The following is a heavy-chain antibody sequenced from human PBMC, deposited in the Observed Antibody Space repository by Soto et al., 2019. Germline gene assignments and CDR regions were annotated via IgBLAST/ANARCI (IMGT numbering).Heavy chain of an antibody. Sequence: PSETLSLTCAVSGGSISSGDYSWNWIRQPPGKGLEWIGYIYYGGSTYYNPSLQSRVTMSVDRSRNQFSLKLNSVTAADTAVYYCVGGGTSKFDPWGQGTLVTVSS. J-gene: IGHJ5*02. CDR2: IYYGGST. V-gene: IGHV4-30-2*02. CDR3: VGGGTSKFDP. CDR1: GGSISSGDYS. D-gene: IGHD1-26*01.